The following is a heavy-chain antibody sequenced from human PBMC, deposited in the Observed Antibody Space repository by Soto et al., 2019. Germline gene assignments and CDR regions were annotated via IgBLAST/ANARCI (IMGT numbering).Heavy chain of an antibody. Sequence: GGSLRLSCAASGFTFDDYAMHWVRQAPGKGLEWVSGISWNSGSIGYADSVKGRFTISRDNAKNSLYLQMNSLRAEDTALYYCAKEGYYSRSSGPYYYYYMHVWGKGTTVTVSS. CDR1: GFTFDDYA. CDR3: AKEGYYSRSSGPYYYYYMHV. J-gene: IGHJ6*03. V-gene: IGHV3-9*01. CDR2: ISWNSGSI. D-gene: IGHD6-6*01.